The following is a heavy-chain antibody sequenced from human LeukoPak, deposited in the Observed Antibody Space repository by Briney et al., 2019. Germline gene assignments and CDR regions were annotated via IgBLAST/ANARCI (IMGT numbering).Heavy chain of an antibody. D-gene: IGHD2-2*01. J-gene: IGHJ3*02. CDR1: GYTFTGYY. CDR2: INPNSGGT. V-gene: IGHV1-2*02. Sequence: ASVKVSCKASGYTFTGYYMHWVRQAPGQGLEWMGWINPNSGGTKYAQKFQGRVTMTRDTSISTAYMELIRLISDDTAVYYCARWLAFSSCGPYAFDIWGQGTMVTVSS. CDR3: ARWLAFSSCGPYAFDI.